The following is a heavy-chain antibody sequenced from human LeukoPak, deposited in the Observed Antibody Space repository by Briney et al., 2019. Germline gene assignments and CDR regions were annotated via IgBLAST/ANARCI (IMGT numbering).Heavy chain of an antibody. J-gene: IGHJ6*02. D-gene: IGHD1/OR15-1a*01. V-gene: IGHV3-72*01. CDR1: GFKFSDHY. CDR2: SRNKASSYTT. CDR3: GRMAINANNGMDV. Sequence: GGSQRLSCAASGFKFSDHYIDWVRQAPGKGLEWVGRSRNKASSYTTEYAASVEGRFTISRDVSESSLYLQMNSLRTEDTAVYFWGRMAINANNGMDVWGQGTTVTVSS.